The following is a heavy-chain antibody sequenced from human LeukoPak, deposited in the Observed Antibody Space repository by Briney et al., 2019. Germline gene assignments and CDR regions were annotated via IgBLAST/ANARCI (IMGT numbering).Heavy chain of an antibody. V-gene: IGHV3-7*01. CDR2: IKQDAGEI. CDR3: ARVGSSWDLLDY. CDR1: GFTFSDYW. Sequence: PGGSLRLSCAASGFTFSDYWMSWVRQAPGKGLEWVANIKQDAGEIRYVDSVTGRFTISRHNAKKSLYLQMNSLRGEDTAVYYCARVGSSWDLLDYWGQGTLVTASS. J-gene: IGHJ4*02. D-gene: IGHD6-13*01.